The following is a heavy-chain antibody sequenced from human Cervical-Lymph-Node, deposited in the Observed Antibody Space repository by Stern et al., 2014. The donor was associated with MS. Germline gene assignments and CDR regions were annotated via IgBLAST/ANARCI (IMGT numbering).Heavy chain of an antibody. J-gene: IGHJ4*02. CDR2: IWYDGSNP. D-gene: IGHD6-13*01. CDR1: GFSFSRYA. Sequence: VQLVESGGGVVQPGRSLRLSCAASGFSFSRYAMHWVRQAPGKGLEWVALIWYDGSNPYYADSVTGRFTISRDNFKKPLYLQMNSLRAEDTAVYYCASAYSSSHYYFDYWGQGTLVTVSS. V-gene: IGHV3-33*01. CDR3: ASAYSSSHYYFDY.